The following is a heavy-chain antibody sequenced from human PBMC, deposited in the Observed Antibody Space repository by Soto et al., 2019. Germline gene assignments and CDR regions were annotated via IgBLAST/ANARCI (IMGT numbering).Heavy chain of an antibody. CDR2: ISYDGSNK. CDR3: AKLTVTTFHYYYYMDV. D-gene: IGHD4-4*01. J-gene: IGHJ6*03. CDR1: GFTFSSYG. V-gene: IGHV3-30*18. Sequence: QVQLVESGGGVVQPGRSLRLSCAASGFTFSSYGMHWVRQAPGKGLEWVAVISYDGSNKYYADSVKGRFTISRDNSKNTLYLQMNSLRAEDMAVYYCAKLTVTTFHYYYYMDVWGKGTTVTVSS.